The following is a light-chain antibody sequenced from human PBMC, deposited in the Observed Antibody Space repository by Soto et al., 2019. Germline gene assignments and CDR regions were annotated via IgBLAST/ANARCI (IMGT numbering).Light chain of an antibody. CDR3: QQRSNWLYT. CDR2: DAS. CDR1: QSVSSY. Sequence: EIVLTQSPATLSLSPGERATLSCRASQSVSSYLAWYQQKPGQAPRLLIYDASNRATGIPARFSGSGSGTDFTLTISRLEPEDFAVYYCQQRSNWLYTFGQGTKLEI. V-gene: IGKV3-11*01. J-gene: IGKJ2*01.